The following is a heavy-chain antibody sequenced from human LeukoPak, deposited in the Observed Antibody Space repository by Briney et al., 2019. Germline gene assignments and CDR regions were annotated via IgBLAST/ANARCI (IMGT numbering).Heavy chain of an antibody. J-gene: IGHJ4*02. V-gene: IGHV3-30*18. CDR2: ISYDGSNK. D-gene: IGHD3-22*01. CDR3: AKDHDYYDSSGPHDY. CDR1: GFTFSSYG. Sequence: GGSLRLSCAASGFTFSSYGMHWVRQAAGKGLEWVAVISYDGSNKYYADSVKGRFTISRDNSKNTLYLQMNSLRAEDTAVYYCAKDHDYYDSSGPHDYWGQGTLVTVSS.